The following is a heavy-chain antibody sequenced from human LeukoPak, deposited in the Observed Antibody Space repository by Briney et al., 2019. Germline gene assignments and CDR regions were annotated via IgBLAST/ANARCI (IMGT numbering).Heavy chain of an antibody. CDR1: SYSFTNSW. Sequence: GESLKSSFKGSSYSFTNSWSSWVRQMPGKGLEWMGRIDPSDSYTNYSPSFQGHVTMSADKSTSTVYLQWSSLKASDTAMYYCTRSLTTTVTTRFDPWGQGTLVTVSS. V-gene: IGHV5-10-1*01. CDR2: IDPSDSYT. CDR3: TRSLTTTVTTRFDP. D-gene: IGHD4-17*01. J-gene: IGHJ5*02.